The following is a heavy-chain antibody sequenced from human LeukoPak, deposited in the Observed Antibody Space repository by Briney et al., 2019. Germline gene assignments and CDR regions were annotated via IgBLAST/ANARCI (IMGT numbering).Heavy chain of an antibody. Sequence: SVKVSCKASGGTFSSYTISWVRQAPGQGLEWMGRITPILGIANYAQKFQGRVTITADKSTSTAYMELSSLRSEDTAVYYCARCLGFGMVRGVIVDNWFDPWGQGTLVTVSS. D-gene: IGHD3-10*01. V-gene: IGHV1-69*02. CDR3: ARCLGFGMVRGVIVDNWFDP. CDR2: ITPILGIA. CDR1: GGTFSSYT. J-gene: IGHJ5*02.